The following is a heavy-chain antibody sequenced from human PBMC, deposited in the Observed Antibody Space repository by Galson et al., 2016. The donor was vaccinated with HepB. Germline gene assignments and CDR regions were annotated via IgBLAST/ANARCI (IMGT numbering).Heavy chain of an antibody. D-gene: IGHD5/OR15-5a*01. CDR1: GFTFSGYW. Sequence: SLRLSCAASGFTFSGYWMHWVRQAPGKGLVWVSRIKSDGSSTSYEDSVRGRFTISRDNAKSTLYLQMNSLRAEDTAVYYCVRDPPLCLEQSVFDYWGQGTLVTVSS. J-gene: IGHJ4*02. CDR2: IKSDGSST. V-gene: IGHV3-74*01. CDR3: VRDPPLCLEQSVFDY.